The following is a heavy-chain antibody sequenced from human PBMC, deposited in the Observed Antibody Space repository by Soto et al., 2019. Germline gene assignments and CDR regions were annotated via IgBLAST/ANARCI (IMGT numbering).Heavy chain of an antibody. CDR2: IRYSGST. CDR1: GGSITGYY. D-gene: IGHD3-16*01. V-gene: IGHV4-59*08. J-gene: IGHJ4*02. CDR3: ARHDSRGGTYDY. Sequence: SETLSLTCTVSGGSITGYYWSWIRQPPGKGLDWIAYIRYSGSTNYNSSLKSRVTISVDTSKNQFSLKMSSVTAADTAIYYCARHDSRGGTYDYWGQGILVTSPQ.